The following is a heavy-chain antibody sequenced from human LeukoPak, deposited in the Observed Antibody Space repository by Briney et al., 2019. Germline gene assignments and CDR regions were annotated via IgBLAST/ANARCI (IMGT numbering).Heavy chain of an antibody. D-gene: IGHD1-26*01. V-gene: IGHV3-30*18. J-gene: IGHJ4*02. CDR3: AKDSSSGAADYYFDY. Sequence: PGRSLRLSCAASGFTFSSYGMHWVRQAPGKGLEWVAVISYDGRNKYHSDSVKGRFTISRDNSKNTLYLQMNSLRAEDTAVYYCAKDSSSGAADYYFDYWGQGPWSPSPQ. CDR2: ISYDGRNK. CDR1: GFTFSSYG.